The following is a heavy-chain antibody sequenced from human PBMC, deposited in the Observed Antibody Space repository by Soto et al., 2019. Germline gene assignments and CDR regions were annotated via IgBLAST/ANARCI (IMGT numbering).Heavy chain of an antibody. J-gene: IGHJ4*02. V-gene: IGHV3-23*01. D-gene: IGHD2-8*02. CDR3: AKEQTTGAQYALDY. CDR2: ITGSSDYT. Sequence: GGSLRLSCAASGFIFSSYAMNWVRQAPGKGLQWVSSITGSSDYTSYIDSVKGRFTISRDNSKNTLYLQMNSLRAEDTAVYFCAKEQTTGAQYALDYWGQGTLVTVSS. CDR1: GFIFSSYA.